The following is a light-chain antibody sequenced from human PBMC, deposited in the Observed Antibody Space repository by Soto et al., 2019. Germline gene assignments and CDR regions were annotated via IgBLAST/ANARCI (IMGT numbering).Light chain of an antibody. J-gene: IGKJ2*01. CDR1: ESVSSRY. Sequence: EIVLTQSPGTLSLSPGERATLSCRASESVSSRYLAWYRQKPGQAPRLLLYGASSRATGIPARFSGSGSGTDFTLTISRLEPEDFAVYYCQQYCSSPPYAFGQGTKLEIK. V-gene: IGKV3-20*01. CDR2: GAS. CDR3: QQYCSSPPYA.